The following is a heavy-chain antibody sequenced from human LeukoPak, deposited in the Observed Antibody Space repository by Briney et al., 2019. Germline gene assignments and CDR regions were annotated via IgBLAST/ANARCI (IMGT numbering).Heavy chain of an antibody. CDR3: ARTYYYGSGVRGMDV. D-gene: IGHD3-10*01. J-gene: IGHJ6*02. Sequence: GSSVQVSCKASGGTFSSYTMSWVRQAPGQGLEWMGRIIPILGIANYAQKFQGRVTITPDKSTRTASRELSSLRSEATAVYYCARTYYYGSGVRGMDVWGQGTTVTVSS. V-gene: IGHV1-69*02. CDR2: IIPILGIA. CDR1: GGTFSSYT.